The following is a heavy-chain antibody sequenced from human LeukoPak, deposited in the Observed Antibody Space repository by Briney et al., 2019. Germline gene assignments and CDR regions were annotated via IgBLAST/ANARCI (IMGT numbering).Heavy chain of an antibody. CDR1: GFTFSNYW. CDR3: IRDFRSADL. CDR2: IYVAGRTT. V-gene: IGHV3-74*01. Sequence: GGSLRLYCVGSGFTFSNYWMHWVPQTEGKGLVWVSRIYVAGRTTNYADSVKGRLTISRDNAKNTVYLEMNSLSVEDTATYYCIRDFRSADLWGQGTLVTVTS. J-gene: IGHJ5*02.